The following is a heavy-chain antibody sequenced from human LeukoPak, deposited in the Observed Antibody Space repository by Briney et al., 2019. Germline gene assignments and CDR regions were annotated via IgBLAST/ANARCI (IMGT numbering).Heavy chain of an antibody. CDR1: GYTFTGYY. CDR2: INPSGGST. Sequence: ASVKVSCKASGYTFTGYYMHWVRQAPGQGLEWMGWINPSGGSTSYAQKFQGRVTMTGDTSTSTVYMELSSLRSEDTAVYYCARVREMATSNFDYWGQGTLVTVSS. CDR3: ARVREMATSNFDY. D-gene: IGHD5-12*01. J-gene: IGHJ4*02. V-gene: IGHV1-46*01.